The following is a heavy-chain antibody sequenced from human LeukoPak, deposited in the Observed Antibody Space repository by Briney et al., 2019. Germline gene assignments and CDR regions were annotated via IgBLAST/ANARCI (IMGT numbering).Heavy chain of an antibody. CDR2: IYSGGST. Sequence: GGSLRLSCGASGFTVSTNYMSWVRQAPGKGLEWVSIIYSGGSTYYADSVKGRFTISRDNSKNTLYLQMNSLRAEDTAVYYCARVPSDIVVVEPATPDFWGQGTLVTVSS. V-gene: IGHV3-66*01. CDR1: GFTVSTNY. D-gene: IGHD2-15*01. CDR3: ARVPSDIVVVEPATPDF. J-gene: IGHJ4*02.